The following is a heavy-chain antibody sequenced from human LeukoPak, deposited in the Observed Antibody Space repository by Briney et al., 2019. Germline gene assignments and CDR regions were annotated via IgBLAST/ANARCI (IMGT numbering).Heavy chain of an antibody. Sequence: GGSLRLSCAASGFTFSSSWMSWVRQAPGKGLEWVANIKHDGSEKYYVDSVKGRFTISRDNAKNSLYLQMNSLRAEDTAVYYCAGPIAVAATNPDAKFDYWGQGTLVTVSS. CDR1: GFTFSSSW. CDR2: IKHDGSEK. CDR3: AGPIAVAATNPDAKFDY. V-gene: IGHV3-7*01. J-gene: IGHJ4*02. D-gene: IGHD6-19*01.